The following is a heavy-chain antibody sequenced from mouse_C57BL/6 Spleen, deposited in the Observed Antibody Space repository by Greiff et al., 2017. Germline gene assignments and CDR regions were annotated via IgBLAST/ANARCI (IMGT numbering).Heavy chain of an antibody. J-gene: IGHJ2*01. CDR3: ARHDYDGYWDY. CDR2: ISGGGGNT. V-gene: IGHV5-9*01. D-gene: IGHD2-3*01. Sequence: DVQLVESGGGLVKPGGSLKLSCAASGFTFSSYTMSWVRQTPEKRLEWVATISGGGGNTYYPDSVKGRFTISRDNAKNTLYLQMSSLRSEDTALYYCARHDYDGYWDYWGQGTTLTVSS. CDR1: GFTFSSYT.